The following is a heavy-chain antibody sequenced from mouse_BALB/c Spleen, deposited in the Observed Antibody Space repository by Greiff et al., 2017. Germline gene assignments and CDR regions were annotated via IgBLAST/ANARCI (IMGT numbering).Heavy chain of an antibody. CDR2: ISSGGGST. CDR1: GFAFSSYD. D-gene: IGHD2-12*01. CDR3: ARRTTAWFAY. Sequence: EVNLVESGGGLVKPGGSLKLSCAASGFAFSSYDMSWVRQTPEKRLEWVAYISSGGGSTYYPDTVKGRFTISRDNAKNTLYLQMSSLKSEDTAMYYCARRTTAWFAYWGQGTLVTVSA. J-gene: IGHJ3*01. V-gene: IGHV5-12-1*01.